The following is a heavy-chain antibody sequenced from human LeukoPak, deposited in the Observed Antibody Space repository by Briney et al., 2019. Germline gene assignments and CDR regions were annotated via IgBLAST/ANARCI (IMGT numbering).Heavy chain of an antibody. CDR3: VRSPTYYNMDV. CDR1: GFTFEDYG. V-gene: IGHV3-30*03. J-gene: IGHJ6*03. Sequence: GGSLRLSCAASGFTFEDYGMSWVRQAPGKGLEWLAVISYDGTNKYYADFVKGRFTISRDHSQSTVDLQMNTLGGADTAVYYCVRSPTYYNMDVWGKGTTVTVSS. CDR2: ISYDGTNK.